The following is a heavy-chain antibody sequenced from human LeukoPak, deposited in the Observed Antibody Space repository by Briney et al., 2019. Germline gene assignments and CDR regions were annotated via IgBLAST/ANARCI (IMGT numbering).Heavy chain of an antibody. J-gene: IGHJ4*02. Sequence: SETQSLTCTVSGGSISSNYWSWNRQPPGKGLEWIGYIYYSGSTNYNPSLKSRVTISVDTSKNQFSLKLSSVTAADTAVYYCARSAYYDFWSGYPYYFDYWGQGTLVTVSS. V-gene: IGHV4-59*01. CDR1: GGSISSNY. D-gene: IGHD3-3*01. CDR3: ARSAYYDFWSGYPYYFDY. CDR2: IYYSGST.